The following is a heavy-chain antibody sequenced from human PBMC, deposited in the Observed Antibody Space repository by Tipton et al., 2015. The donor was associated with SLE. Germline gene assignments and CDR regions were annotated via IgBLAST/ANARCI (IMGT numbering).Heavy chain of an antibody. CDR2: IYHSGTT. V-gene: IGHV4-38-2*02. J-gene: IGHJ6*04. D-gene: IGHD3-3*01. Sequence: LSLTCTVSGYSINNGFYWGWIRQPPGKGLEWIGIIYHSGTTYYNPSLKSRVTISVHTSKNQFSLRLSFVTAADTAMYYCARDLYDFWSGYAPSGAMDVWGKGTTVTVSP. CDR3: ARDLYDFWSGYAPSGAMDV. CDR1: GYSINNGFY.